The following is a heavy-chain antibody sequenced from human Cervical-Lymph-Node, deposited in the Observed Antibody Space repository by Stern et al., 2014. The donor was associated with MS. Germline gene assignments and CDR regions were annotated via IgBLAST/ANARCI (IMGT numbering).Heavy chain of an antibody. J-gene: IGHJ5*02. CDR1: GDSVSSSNYY. D-gene: IGHD2-15*01. Sequence: QLQLQESGPGLVKPSETLSLTCTVSGDSVSSSNYYWSWIRQPPGKGLESIGYIYYTGSTNYNPSLKSRVTISVDTSKNQVSLKLSSVTPADSAVYYCARVASGGINWFDPWGQGTLVTVSS. CDR3: ARVASGGINWFDP. V-gene: IGHV4-61*01. CDR2: IYYTGST.